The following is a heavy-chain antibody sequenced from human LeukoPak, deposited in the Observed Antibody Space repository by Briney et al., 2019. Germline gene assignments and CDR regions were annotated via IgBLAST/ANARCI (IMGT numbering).Heavy chain of an antibody. Sequence: ASVKVSCKASGFSFSPYGFSWVRQAPGQGLEWMGWINAYNGKTNDAQKFQGRVTMTTNTSTTTVYMDLRSLRSDGTAVYFCARGGALTSFDSWGQGTLITVSS. CDR3: ARGGALTSFDS. V-gene: IGHV1-18*01. CDR1: GFSFSPYG. CDR2: INAYNGKT. D-gene: IGHD1-26*01. J-gene: IGHJ4*02.